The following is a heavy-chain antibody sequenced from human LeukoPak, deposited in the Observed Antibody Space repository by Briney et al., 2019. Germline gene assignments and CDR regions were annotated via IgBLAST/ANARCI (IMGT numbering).Heavy chain of an antibody. CDR1: AFSLNTYN. D-gene: IGHD3-16*01. J-gene: IGHJ4*02. V-gene: IGHV3-48*04. CDR2: ISPSSTRI. CDR3: ARMNYVSSGWGAPFDD. Sequence: GGSLRLSCAASAFSLNTYNMNWVRQAPGKGLEWVSYISPSSTRIDYAASVRGRFTISRDNAKRSLYLQMSSLRAEDTAVYYCARMNYVSSGWGAPFDDWGQGTLVTVSS.